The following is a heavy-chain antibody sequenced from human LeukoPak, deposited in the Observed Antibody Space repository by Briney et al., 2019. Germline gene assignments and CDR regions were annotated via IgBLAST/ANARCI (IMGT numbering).Heavy chain of an antibody. Sequence: VKPSETLSLTCTVSGGSISSSSYYWGWIRQPPGKGLEWIGSIYYSGSTYYNPSLKSRVTISVDTSKNQFSLKLSSVTAADTAVYYCARHSWRWPQSPEFDYWGQGTLVTVSS. J-gene: IGHJ4*02. CDR3: ARHSWRWPQSPEFDY. CDR1: GGSISSSSYY. D-gene: IGHD5-24*01. V-gene: IGHV4-39*01. CDR2: IYYSGST.